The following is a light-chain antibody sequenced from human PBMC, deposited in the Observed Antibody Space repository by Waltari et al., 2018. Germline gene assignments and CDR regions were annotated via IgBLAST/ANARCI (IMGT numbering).Light chain of an antibody. CDR2: LVS. V-gene: IGKV2-28*01. CDR1: QSLLHSSGNTF. J-gene: IGKJ1*01. Sequence: DIVMTQSPLSLSVTPGEPASIYCRSSQSLLHSSGNTFLDWYLQKPGQSPQLLIYLVSNRASGVPDRVSGSGSGTDFTLKISRVEAEDVGVYFCMQARQTPWTFGQGTKVEIK. CDR3: MQARQTPWT.